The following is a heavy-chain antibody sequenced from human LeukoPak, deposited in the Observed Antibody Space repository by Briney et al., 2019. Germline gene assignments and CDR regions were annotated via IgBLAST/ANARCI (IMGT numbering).Heavy chain of an antibody. CDR2: IYYSGYA. J-gene: IGHJ3*02. V-gene: IGHV4-39*01. CDR1: GGSISGTDYY. CDR3: ARRLSMREDAFDI. D-gene: IGHD2-8*01. Sequence: SETLSLTCTVSGGSISGTDYYWGWLRQTPGEGLEWIGSIYYSGYAYFSPSLKSRVTISVDTSRNQFSLRVTSVGAADTAVYYCARRLSMREDAFDIWGQGTMVTVSS.